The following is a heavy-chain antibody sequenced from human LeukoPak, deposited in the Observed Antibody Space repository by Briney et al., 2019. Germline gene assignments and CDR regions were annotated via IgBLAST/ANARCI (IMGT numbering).Heavy chain of an antibody. CDR1: GSTFSSYW. J-gene: IGHJ4*02. CDR2: IKYDGSET. CDR3: ARDSTLSNY. D-gene: IGHD3-16*01. Sequence: GGSLRLSCAASGSTFSSYWMTWVRQAPGKGLEWVATIKYDGSETYYVDSVRGRFSISRDNAKNSLYLQMNSLSAEDTAVYYCARDSTLSNYWGQGTLVTVSS. V-gene: IGHV3-7*04.